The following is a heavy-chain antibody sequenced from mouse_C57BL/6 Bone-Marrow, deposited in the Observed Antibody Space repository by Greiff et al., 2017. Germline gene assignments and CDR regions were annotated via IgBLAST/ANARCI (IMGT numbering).Heavy chain of an antibody. D-gene: IGHD1-1*01. J-gene: IGHJ3*01. CDR2: IRLKSDNYAT. CDR1: GFTFSNYW. CDR3: AGYYYSSSYAWFAY. Sequence: EVQVVESGGGLVQPGGSMKLSCVASGFTFSNYWMNWVRQSPEKGLEWVAQIRLKSDNYATHYAESVKGRFTISRDDSKSSVYLQMNNLRAEDTGIYYCAGYYYSSSYAWFAYWGQGTMVTVSA. V-gene: IGHV6-3*01.